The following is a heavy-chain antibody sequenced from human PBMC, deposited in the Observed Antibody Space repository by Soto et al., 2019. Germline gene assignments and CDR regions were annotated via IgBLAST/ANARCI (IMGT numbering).Heavy chain of an antibody. CDR3: ARVGGGYCSGGSCYSGYYYGMDV. Sequence: QVQLVQSGAEVKKPGASVKVSCKASGYTFTSYGISWVRQAPGQGLEWMGWISAYNGNTNYAQKLQGRVTMTTDTSTSTXXMXLXXLSSDDTAVYYCARVGGGYCSGGSCYSGYYYGMDVWGQGTTVTVSS. V-gene: IGHV1-18*01. CDR2: ISAYNGNT. CDR1: GYTFTSYG. J-gene: IGHJ6*02. D-gene: IGHD2-15*01.